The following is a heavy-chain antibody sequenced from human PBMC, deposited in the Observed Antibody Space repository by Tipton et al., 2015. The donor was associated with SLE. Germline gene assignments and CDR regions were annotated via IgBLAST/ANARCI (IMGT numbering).Heavy chain of an antibody. D-gene: IGHD6-13*01. J-gene: IGHJ6*03. CDR3: ARRGSSSWYDYYYMDV. Sequence: SLRLSCAASGFTFSSYEMNWVRQAPGKGLEWVSYISSSGSTIYYADSVKGRFTISRDNAKNSLYLQMNSLRAEDTAVYYCARRGSSSWYDYYYMDVWGKGTTVTVSS. V-gene: IGHV3-48*03. CDR2: ISSSGSTI. CDR1: GFTFSSYE.